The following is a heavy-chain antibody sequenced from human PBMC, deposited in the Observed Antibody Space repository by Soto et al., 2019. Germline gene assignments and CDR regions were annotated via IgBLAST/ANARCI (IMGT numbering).Heavy chain of an antibody. CDR1: GDSIRSSNW. CDR2: AHHDGRT. D-gene: IGHD2-15*01. CDR3: ARVRQGCSGNSRYFDP. Sequence: KPSETLSLTCTVSGDSIRSSNWWNWVRQSPAKGLEWIGEAHHDGRTNYNPSLKSRVTVSVDKSSNHFSLRLTSVTAADTAIYYCARVRQGCSGNSRYFDPWGQGALVTVSS. J-gene: IGHJ5*02. V-gene: IGHV4-4*02.